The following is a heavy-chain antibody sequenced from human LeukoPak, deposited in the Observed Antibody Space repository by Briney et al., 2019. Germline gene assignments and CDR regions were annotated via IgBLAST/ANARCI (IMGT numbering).Heavy chain of an antibody. J-gene: IGHJ6*03. CDR3: AREDHSMTTVMWVHSYYYYMDV. CDR1: GFTVSSNY. CDR2: IYSGGST. V-gene: IGHV3-53*01. D-gene: IGHD4-11*01. Sequence: GGSLRLSCAASGFTVSSNYMSWVRQAPGKGLEWVSVIYSGGSTYYADSVKGRFTISRDNAKNSLYLQMNSLRAEDTAVYYCAREDHSMTTVMWVHSYYYYMDVWGRGTTVTVSS.